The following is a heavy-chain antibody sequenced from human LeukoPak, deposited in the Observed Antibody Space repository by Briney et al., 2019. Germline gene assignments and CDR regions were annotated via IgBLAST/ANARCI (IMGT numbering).Heavy chain of an antibody. CDR1: GGSISSYY. CDR2: IYYSGST. J-gene: IGHJ4*02. Sequence: SETLSLTCTVSGGSISSYYWSWIRQPPGKGLEWIGYIYYSGSTNYNPFLKSRVTISVDTSKNQFSLKLSSVTAADTAVYYCARETNSCGYVRVFDYWGQGTLSPSPQ. V-gene: IGHV4-59*01. D-gene: IGHD5-18*01. CDR3: ARETNSCGYVRVFDY.